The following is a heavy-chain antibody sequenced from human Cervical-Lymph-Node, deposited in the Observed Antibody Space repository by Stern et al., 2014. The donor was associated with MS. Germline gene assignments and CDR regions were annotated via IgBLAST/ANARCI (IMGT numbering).Heavy chain of an antibody. D-gene: IGHD6-13*01. J-gene: IGHJ4*02. CDR3: ARSQPFSY. CDR2: INTRTGNP. V-gene: IGHV7-4-1*02. Sequence: QVQLVQSGSELKQPGASVTVSCRVSGSPFTAYSISWVRQAPGRGLEWMGWINTRTGNPTYALDVTGRFVFSLDTSVSAAVLQISSLKADDTAVYYFARSQPFSYWGQGTRVTVSP. CDR1: GSPFTAYS.